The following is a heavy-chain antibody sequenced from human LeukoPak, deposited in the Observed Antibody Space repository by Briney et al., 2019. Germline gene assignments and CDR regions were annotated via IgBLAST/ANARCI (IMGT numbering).Heavy chain of an antibody. CDR1: GVTFSACA. J-gene: IGHJ4*02. V-gene: IGHV3-48*02. Sequence: GGSLRLSCVASGVTFSACAMNWVRQAPGRGLEWVSYINSISQTIYYADSVKGRFTISRDNAKNSLYLQMNSLRDEDTAVYYCARDHDAPGSFYDYWGQGTLVTVSS. D-gene: IGHD1-26*01. CDR3: ARDHDAPGSFYDY. CDR2: INSISQTI.